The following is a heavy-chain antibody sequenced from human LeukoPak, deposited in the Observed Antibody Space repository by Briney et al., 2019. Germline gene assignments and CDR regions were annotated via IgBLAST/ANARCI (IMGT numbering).Heavy chain of an antibody. D-gene: IGHD3-22*01. CDR1: GGSISSYY. CDR2: IYYSGST. V-gene: IGHV4-59*01. CDR3: ARAPRRSSSGYSNWFDP. J-gene: IGHJ5*02. Sequence: SETLSLTCTVSGGSISSYYWSWIRQPPGKGLEWIGYIYYSGSTNCNPSLKSRVTISVDTSKNQFSLKLSSVTAADTAVYYCARAPRRSSSGYSNWFDPWGQGTLVTVSS.